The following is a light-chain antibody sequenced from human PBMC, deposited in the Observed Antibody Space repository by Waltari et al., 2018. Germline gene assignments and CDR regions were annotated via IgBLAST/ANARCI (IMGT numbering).Light chain of an antibody. CDR1: QSVLHASNTRNY. Sequence: DIVMTQSPDSLALSLGARVTISCKSSQSVLHASNTRNYLAWYQQRPGQSPKLLISWASTGQSGVPDRVSGSGSAADCTLTITSLQAEDGATYYCQQYYSTPLTFGGGTKVAIK. CDR2: WAS. CDR3: QQYYSTPLT. V-gene: IGKV4-1*01. J-gene: IGKJ4*01.